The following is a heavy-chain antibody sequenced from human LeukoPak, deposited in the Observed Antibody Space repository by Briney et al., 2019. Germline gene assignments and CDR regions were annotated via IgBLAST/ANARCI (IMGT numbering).Heavy chain of an antibody. D-gene: IGHD6-13*01. CDR2: IWYDGSNK. CDR3: ARDLTAAGTETYYYYYGMYV. Sequence: GGSLRLSCAASGFTFSSYGMHWVRQAPGKGLEWVAVIWYDGSNKYYADSVKGRFTISRDNSKNTLYLQMNSLRAEDTAVYYCARDLTAAGTETYYYYYGMYVWGQGTTVTVSS. V-gene: IGHV3-33*01. CDR1: GFTFSSYG. J-gene: IGHJ6*02.